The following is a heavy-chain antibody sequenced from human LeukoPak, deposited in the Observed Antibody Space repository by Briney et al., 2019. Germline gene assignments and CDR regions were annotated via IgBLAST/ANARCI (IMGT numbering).Heavy chain of an antibody. J-gene: IGHJ3*02. CDR2: INPNSGGT. Sequence: ASVKVSCKASGYTFSGYYMHWVRQAPGQGLEWIGRINPNSGGTNYAQKFQGRVTMTRDTSISTAYMELSRLRSDDPAVYYCAGARGINAFDIWGQGTMVTVSS. V-gene: IGHV1-2*06. D-gene: IGHD6-13*01. CDR1: GYTFSGYY. CDR3: AGARGINAFDI.